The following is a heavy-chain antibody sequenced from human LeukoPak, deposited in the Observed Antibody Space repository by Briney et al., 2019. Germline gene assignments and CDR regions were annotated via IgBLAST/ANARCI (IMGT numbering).Heavy chain of an antibody. CDR1: GFTFSSYA. D-gene: IGHD3-10*01. Sequence: GGSLRLSCAASGFTFSSYAMAWVRQAPGKGLEGVSAIGGSGATTYTADSVKGRFTISRDNSQNPLFLQMTSPSVEDTALYSCARAAKGSGRSWMITHDSWGQGALVTVSS. J-gene: IGHJ4*02. V-gene: IGHV3-23*01. CDR3: ARAAKGSGRSWMITHDS. CDR2: IGGSGATT.